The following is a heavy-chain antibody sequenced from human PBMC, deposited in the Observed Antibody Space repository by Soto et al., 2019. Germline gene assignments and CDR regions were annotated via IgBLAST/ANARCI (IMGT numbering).Heavy chain of an antibody. CDR1: GFTVSDNY. CDR3: ARELVEEIKSDADYYGLDV. D-gene: IGHD2-8*02. Sequence: PGGSLRLSCAASGFTVSDNYMTWVRQAPGKGLEWVSLIYNDVYSAGTTYYADAVKGRFTIFRDNTKNTLYLQMDSLRAEDTAGYFCARELVEEIKSDADYYGLDVWGQGTTVTVSS. CDR2: IYNDVYSAGTT. J-gene: IGHJ6*02. V-gene: IGHV3-53*01.